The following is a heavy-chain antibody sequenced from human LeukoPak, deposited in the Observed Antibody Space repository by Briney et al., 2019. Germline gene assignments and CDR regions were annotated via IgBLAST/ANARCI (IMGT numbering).Heavy chain of an antibody. CDR2: ISYDGSNK. CDR1: GFTFSSYW. Sequence: PGGSLRLSCAASGFTFSSYWMHWVRQAPGKGLEWVAAISYDGSNKYYADSVKGRLTISRDNSKNTLYLQMNSLRAEDAAVYHCAKGNGAILQRYNSDWTFDYWGQGTLVTVSS. CDR3: AKGNGAILQRYNSDWTFDY. D-gene: IGHD6-25*01. V-gene: IGHV3-30*18. J-gene: IGHJ4*02.